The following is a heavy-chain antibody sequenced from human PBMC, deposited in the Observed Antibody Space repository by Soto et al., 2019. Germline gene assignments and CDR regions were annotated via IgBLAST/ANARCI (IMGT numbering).Heavy chain of an antibody. CDR2: INHSGST. Sequence: QVQLQQWGAGLLKPSETLSLTCAVYGGSFSGYYWSWIRQPPGKGLEWIGEINHSGSTNYNPSLRSRVTITVDTSKNQCSLKLSSGTAADTAVYYCAREGVVVTATNAFDIWGQGTMVTVSS. CDR1: GGSFSGYY. D-gene: IGHD2-21*02. V-gene: IGHV4-34*01. J-gene: IGHJ3*02. CDR3: AREGVVVTATNAFDI.